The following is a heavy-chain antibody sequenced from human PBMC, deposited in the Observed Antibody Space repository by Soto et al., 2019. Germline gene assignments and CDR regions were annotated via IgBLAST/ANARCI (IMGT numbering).Heavy chain of an antibody. CDR3: ARIRLLGIIWYFDL. CDR1: GFSLSNARMG. J-gene: IGHJ2*01. V-gene: IGHV2-26*01. D-gene: IGHD7-27*01. Sequence: QVTLKESGPVLVKPTETLTLTCTVSGFSLSNARMGVSWIRQPPGKALEWLAHIFSNDEKSYSTSLKSRLTISKDTSKSQVVLTMTNMDPVDTATDYCARIRLLGIIWYFDLWGRGTLVTVSS. CDR2: IFSNDEK.